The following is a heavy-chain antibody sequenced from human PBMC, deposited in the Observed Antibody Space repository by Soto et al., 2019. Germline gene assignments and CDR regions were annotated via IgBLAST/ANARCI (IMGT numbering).Heavy chain of an antibody. CDR2: ISYEGSNK. CDR3: SRERNTGYDYSYYYGMDV. J-gene: IGHJ6*02. D-gene: IGHD5-18*01. V-gene: IGHV3-30-3*01. CDR1: GFTFSPHA. Sequence: PGGSLRLSCAASGFTFSPHAMHWVRQGPGKGLEWVAVISYEGSNKYYADSVKGRFTISRDNSKSTLYLQMNSLRAEDTAVYYCSRERNTGYDYSYYYGMDVWGQGTTVTVSS.